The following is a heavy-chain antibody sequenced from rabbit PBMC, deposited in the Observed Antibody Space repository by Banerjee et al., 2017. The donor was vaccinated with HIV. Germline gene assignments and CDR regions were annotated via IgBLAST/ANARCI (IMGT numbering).Heavy chain of an antibody. J-gene: IGHJ6*01. CDR2: IDPVFGST. Sequence: QSLEESGGDLVKPEGSLTLTCTVSGFDLSSYYYMCWVRQAPGKGLEWIGYIDPVFGSTYYASWVNGRFTISSDNAQNTVDLQLNSLTAADTATYFCARDWAYGSTSGYFGLWGPGTLVTVS. CDR3: ARDWAYGSTSGYFGL. V-gene: IGHV1S43*01. D-gene: IGHD1-1*01. CDR1: GFDLSSYYY.